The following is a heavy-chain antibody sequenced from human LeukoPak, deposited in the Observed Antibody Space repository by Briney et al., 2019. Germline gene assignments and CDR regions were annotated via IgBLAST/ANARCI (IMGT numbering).Heavy chain of an antibody. CDR1: GGSISSYY. CDR2: IYYSGST. J-gene: IGHJ4*02. Sequence: PSETLSLTCTVPGGSISSYYWSWIRQPPGKGLEWIGYIYYSGSTNYNPSLKSRVTISVDTSKNQFSLKLSSVTAADTAVYYCARHVWLQPFDYWGQGTLVTVSS. V-gene: IGHV4-59*08. CDR3: ARHVWLQPFDY. D-gene: IGHD3-9*01.